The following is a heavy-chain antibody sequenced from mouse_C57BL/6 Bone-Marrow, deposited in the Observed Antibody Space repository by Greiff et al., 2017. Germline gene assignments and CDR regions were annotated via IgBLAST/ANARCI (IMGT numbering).Heavy chain of an antibody. CDR3: ARSTMVTSWFAY. CDR1: GYTFTDYY. V-gene: IGHV1-76*01. CDR2: IYPGSGNT. Sequence: QVQLQQSGAELVRPGASVKLSCKASGYTFTDYYINWVKQRPGPGLEWIARIYPGSGNTYYNEKFKGKATLTAEKSSSTAYMQLSSLTSEDSAVYFCARSTMVTSWFAYWGQGTLVTVSA. J-gene: IGHJ3*01. D-gene: IGHD2-2*01.